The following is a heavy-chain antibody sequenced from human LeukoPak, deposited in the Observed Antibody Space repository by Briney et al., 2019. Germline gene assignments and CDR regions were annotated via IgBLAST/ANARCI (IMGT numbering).Heavy chain of an antibody. CDR2: ISSSSSTI. CDR3: ARGEAYCSGGSCYYYYMDV. Sequence: PGGSLRLSCAASGFTFSSYSMNWVRQAPGKGLEWVSYISSSSSTIYYAGSVKGRFTISRDNAKNSLYLQMNSLRAEDTAVYYCARGEAYCSGGSCYYYYMDVWGKGTTVTVSS. J-gene: IGHJ6*03. CDR1: GFTFSSYS. V-gene: IGHV3-48*01. D-gene: IGHD2-15*01.